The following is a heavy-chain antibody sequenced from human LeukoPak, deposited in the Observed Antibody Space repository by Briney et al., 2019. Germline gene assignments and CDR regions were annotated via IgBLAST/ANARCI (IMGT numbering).Heavy chain of an antibody. J-gene: IGHJ4*02. Sequence: TGGSLRLSCAASGFTFSSYAMSWVRQAPGKGLEWVSVIYSGGSTCYADSVKGRFTISRDNSKSTLYIQMNSLRAEDTAVYYCARAKPKNMVRGLIMRRESRYYFDYWGQGTLVTVSS. D-gene: IGHD3-10*01. V-gene: IGHV3-53*01. CDR2: IYSGGST. CDR3: ARAKPKNMVRGLIMRRESRYYFDY. CDR1: GFTFSSYA.